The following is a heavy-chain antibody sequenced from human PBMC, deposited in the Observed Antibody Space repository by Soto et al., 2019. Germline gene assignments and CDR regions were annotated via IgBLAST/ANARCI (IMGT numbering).Heavy chain of an antibody. CDR3: ASEYPNERIAAAGTWFDP. V-gene: IGHV4-34*01. Sequence: AETLSLTCAVYGGSFSGYYWSWIRQPPGKGLEWIGEINHSGSTNYNPSLKSRVTISVDTSKNQFSLKLSSVTAADTAVYYCASEYPNERIAAAGTWFDPWGQGPLVTVSS. D-gene: IGHD6-13*01. J-gene: IGHJ5*02. CDR1: GGSFSGYY. CDR2: INHSGST.